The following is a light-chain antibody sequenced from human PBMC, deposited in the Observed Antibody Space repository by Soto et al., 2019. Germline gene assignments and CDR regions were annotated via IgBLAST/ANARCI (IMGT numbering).Light chain of an antibody. V-gene: IGLV1-44*01. J-gene: IGLJ2*01. CDR2: SNN. CDR3: VAWDDSLNVHVV. CDR1: SSNIGSNT. Sequence: QAVVTQPPSASGTPGQRVTISCSGSSSNIGSNTVNWYQQLPGTAPKLLIYSNNQWPSGVPNRFSGSKSGTSASLANSGLQSEDEADYYCVAWDDSLNVHVVFGGGTKLTVL.